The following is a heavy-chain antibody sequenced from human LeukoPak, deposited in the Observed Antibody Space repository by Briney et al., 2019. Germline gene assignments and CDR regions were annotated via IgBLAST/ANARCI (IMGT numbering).Heavy chain of an antibody. V-gene: IGHV1-2*02. D-gene: IGHD3-10*01. CDR2: INPNSGGT. CDR1: GYTFTSYG. J-gene: IGHJ1*01. CDR3: ARDGYYYGTRYFQH. Sequence: ASVKVSCKASGYTFTSYGISWVRQAPGQGLEWMGWINPNSGGTNYAQKFQGRVTMTRDTSISTAYMELSRLRSDDTAVYYCARDGYYYGTRYFQHWGQGTLVTVSS.